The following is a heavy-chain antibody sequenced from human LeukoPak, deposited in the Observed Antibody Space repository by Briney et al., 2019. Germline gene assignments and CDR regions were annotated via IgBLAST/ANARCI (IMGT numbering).Heavy chain of an antibody. Sequence: SETLSLTCTVSGGSISSYYWSWIRQPAGKGLEWIGRIYTSGSTNYNPPLKSRVTMSVDTSKNQFSLRLSSVTAADTAVYYCAGATWGSGYFDYWGQGTLVTVSS. CDR2: IYTSGST. CDR3: AGATWGSGYFDY. CDR1: GGSISSYY. D-gene: IGHD7-27*01. V-gene: IGHV4-4*07. J-gene: IGHJ4*02.